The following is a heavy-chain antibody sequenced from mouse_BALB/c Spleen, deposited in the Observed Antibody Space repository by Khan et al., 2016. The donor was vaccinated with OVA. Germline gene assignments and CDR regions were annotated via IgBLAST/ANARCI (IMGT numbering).Heavy chain of an antibody. CDR1: GYTFSTYW. CDR2: ILPRSDST. J-gene: IGHJ4*01. V-gene: IGHV1-9*01. Sequence: QVQLKQSGAELMKPGASVKISCKASGYTFSTYWIEWVKQRPGHGLEWIGEILPRSDSTNYNEHFKGKATFTADTSSNTAYMQLRSLTSEDSAVYYCASTARAYYSAMDYWGQGTSVTVSS. CDR3: ASTARAYYSAMDY. D-gene: IGHD3-1*01.